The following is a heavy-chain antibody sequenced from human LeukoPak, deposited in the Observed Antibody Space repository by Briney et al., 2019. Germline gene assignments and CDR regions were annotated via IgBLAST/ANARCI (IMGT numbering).Heavy chain of an antibody. V-gene: IGHV4-59*01. CDR1: GGSISSYY. J-gene: IGHJ6*03. CDR2: IYYSGST. CDR3: ARVGYDSSGYYKTDYYYYYYMDV. D-gene: IGHD3-22*01. Sequence: PSETLSLTCTVSGGSISSYYWSWIRQPPGKGLEWIGYIYYSGSTNYNPSLKSRLTISVDTSKNQFFLRLRSVTAADTAVYYCARVGYDSSGYYKTDYYYYYYMDVWGKGTTVTVSS.